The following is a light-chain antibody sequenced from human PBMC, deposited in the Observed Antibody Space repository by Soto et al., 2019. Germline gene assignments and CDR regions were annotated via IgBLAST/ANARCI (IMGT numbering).Light chain of an antibody. J-gene: IGKJ1*01. V-gene: IGKV3-20*01. CDR2: GAS. CDR1: QSVSSNY. CDR3: QQYGSSPRT. Sequence: EIVLTQSPGTLSLSPGDRATLSCRASQSVSSNYVAWYQQKPGQAPRLLVYGASIRATGIPDSFSGSGSGTDFTLVIRKLEAEDFAVYYCQQYGSSPRTFGQGTKVEIK.